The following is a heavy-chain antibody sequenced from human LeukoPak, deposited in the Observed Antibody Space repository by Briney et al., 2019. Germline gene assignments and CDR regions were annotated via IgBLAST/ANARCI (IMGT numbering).Heavy chain of an antibody. V-gene: IGHV3-66*01. Sequence: GGSLILSCAASGFNVSSTYMTWVRQAPGKGLEWVSVIYSAGGTSYADSVKGRFTVSRDTSKNIIFLQMSSLRVEDTAVYYCARDRAFDNWGQGTLVTVSS. J-gene: IGHJ4*02. D-gene: IGHD5-24*01. CDR2: IYSAGGT. CDR1: GFNVSSTY. CDR3: ARDRAFDN.